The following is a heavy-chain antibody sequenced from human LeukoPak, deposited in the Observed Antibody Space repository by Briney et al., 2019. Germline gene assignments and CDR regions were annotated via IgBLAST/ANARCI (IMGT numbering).Heavy chain of an antibody. CDR1: GFTFSSYG. J-gene: IGHJ4*02. Sequence: PGGSLRLSCAASGFTFSSYGMHWVRQAPGKGLEWVAVIWYDGSKKYYADSVKGRFTISRDNSKNTLYLQMNSLRAEDTAVYYCARSGSSGWLSYFDYWGQGTLVTVSS. V-gene: IGHV3-33*01. CDR2: IWYDGSKK. CDR3: ARSGSSGWLSYFDY. D-gene: IGHD6-19*01.